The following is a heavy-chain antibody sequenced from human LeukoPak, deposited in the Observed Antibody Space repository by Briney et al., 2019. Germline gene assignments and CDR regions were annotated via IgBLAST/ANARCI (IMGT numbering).Heavy chain of an antibody. CDR2: INTDGSST. CDR3: AGVSPGIAAADDFGFDY. V-gene: IGHV3-74*01. J-gene: IGHJ4*02. CDR1: GFTFSSYW. D-gene: IGHD6-13*01. Sequence: GGSLRLSCAASGFTFSSYWMHWVRQAPGKGLVWVSRINTDGSSTSYADSVKGRFTISRDNAKKTLYLQMNSLRAEDTAVYYCAGVSPGIAAADDFGFDYWGQGTLVTVSS.